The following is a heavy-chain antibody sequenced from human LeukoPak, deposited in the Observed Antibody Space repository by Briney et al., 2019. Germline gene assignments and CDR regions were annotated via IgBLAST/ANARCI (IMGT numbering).Heavy chain of an antibody. CDR3: AREFSGSYYGF. V-gene: IGHV4-38-2*02. CDR2: IYHSGST. CDR1: GYSISSGYY. Sequence: SETLSLTCAVSGYSISSGYYWGWIRQPPGKGLEWIGSIYHSGSTYYNPSLKSRATISVDTSKNQFSLKLSSVTAADTAVYYCAREFSGSYYGFWGQGTLVTVSS. J-gene: IGHJ4*02. D-gene: IGHD1-26*01.